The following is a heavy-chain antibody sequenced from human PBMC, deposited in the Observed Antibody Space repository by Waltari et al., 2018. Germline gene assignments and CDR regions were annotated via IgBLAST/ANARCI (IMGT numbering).Heavy chain of an antibody. CDR1: GFTVSSNY. V-gene: IGHV3-53*02. J-gene: IGHJ4*02. D-gene: IGHD4-17*01. CDR2: IYSGGST. CDR3: ARSTTVTQLGLFDY. Sequence: EVQLVETGGGLIQPGGSLSLSCAASGFTVSSNYMSWVRQAPGKGLEWVSVIYSGGSTYYADSVKGRFTISRDNSKNTLYLQMNSLRAEDTAVYYCARSTTVTQLGLFDYWGQGTLVTVSS.